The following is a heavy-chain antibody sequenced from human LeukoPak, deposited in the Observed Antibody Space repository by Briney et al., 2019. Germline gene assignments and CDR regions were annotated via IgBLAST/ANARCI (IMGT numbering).Heavy chain of an antibody. Sequence: ASVKVSCKASGYTFTGYYMYWVRQAPGQGLEWMGWINPNSGGTNYAQKFQGRVTMTRDTSISTAYMELSRLRSEDTAVYYCARICGSGGSCYGYWGQGTLVTVSS. CDR2: INPNSGGT. CDR1: GYTFTGYY. V-gene: IGHV1-2*02. D-gene: IGHD2-15*01. J-gene: IGHJ4*02. CDR3: ARICGSGGSCYGY.